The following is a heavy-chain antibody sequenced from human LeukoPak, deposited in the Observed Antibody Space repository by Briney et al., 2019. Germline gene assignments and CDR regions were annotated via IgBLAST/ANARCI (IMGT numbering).Heavy chain of an antibody. CDR1: GFTFSSHT. D-gene: IGHD5-24*01. CDR3: VKSAGKDGYRDVFDI. Sequence: GGSLRLSCAASGFTFSSHTMSWVRQAPGKGLEWVSGISGSGVNTYYADSVKGLFTISRDISKNTLYLQMNSLRAEDTAVYHCVKSAGKDGYRDVFDIWGQGTVVTVSS. CDR2: ISGSGVNT. V-gene: IGHV3-23*01. J-gene: IGHJ3*02.